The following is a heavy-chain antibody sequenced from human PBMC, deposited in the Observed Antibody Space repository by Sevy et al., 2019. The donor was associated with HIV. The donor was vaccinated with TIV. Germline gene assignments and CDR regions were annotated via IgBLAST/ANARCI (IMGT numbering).Heavy chain of an antibody. V-gene: IGHV3-15*07. Sequence: GGSLRLSCAASDFTFSDAWMNWVRQAPGKGLEWVGRIKSKIDGGTTYFAAPVKGRFTVSRDDSKNTLYLQMNSLKTEDTAFYYCTTSFLVSVTSYFDNWGHGTLVTVSS. CDR3: TTSFLVSVTSYFDN. CDR1: DFTFSDAW. CDR2: IKSKIDGGTT. D-gene: IGHD1-26*01. J-gene: IGHJ4*01.